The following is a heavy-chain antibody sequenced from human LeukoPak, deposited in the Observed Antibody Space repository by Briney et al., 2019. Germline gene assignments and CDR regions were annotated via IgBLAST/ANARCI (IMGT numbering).Heavy chain of an antibody. CDR2: ILSDGSKE. J-gene: IGHJ4*02. Sequence: PGGSLRLSCAASGFTFSSYGMHWVRQAPGKGLEWVAVILSDGSKEFYTDSVKGRFTISRDDAKNSLYLQMNSLRAEDTAVYYCARGGGSGSYYAFDYWGQGTLVTVSS. CDR3: ARGGGSGSYYAFDY. CDR1: GFTFSSYG. V-gene: IGHV3-33*01. D-gene: IGHD3-10*01.